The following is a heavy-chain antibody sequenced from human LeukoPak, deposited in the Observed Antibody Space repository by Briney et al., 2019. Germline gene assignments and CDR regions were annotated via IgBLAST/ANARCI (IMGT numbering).Heavy chain of an antibody. Sequence: HPGGSLRLSCAASGFMFSSYAMSWVRQAPGKGLEWVSAISGSGGSTYYADSVKGRFTISRDNSKNTLYLQMNSLRAEDTAVYYCARGGDYVLLGEAFDIWGQGTMVTVSS. V-gene: IGHV3-23*01. CDR1: GFMFSSYA. J-gene: IGHJ3*02. CDR3: ARGGDYVLLGEAFDI. CDR2: ISGSGGST. D-gene: IGHD4-17*01.